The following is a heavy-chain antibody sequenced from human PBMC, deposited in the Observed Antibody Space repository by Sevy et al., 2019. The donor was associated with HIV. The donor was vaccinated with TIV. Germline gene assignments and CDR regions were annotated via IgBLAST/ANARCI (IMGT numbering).Heavy chain of an antibody. J-gene: IGHJ4*02. D-gene: IGHD2-8*01. CDR1: GFTFSNAW. Sequence: GGSLRLSCVASGFTFSNAWMSWVRQAPGKGLEWVGRIKSKTDGGTTDYAAPVKGRFTISRDDSKNTLNLQMNSLKTGDTAVYYCTTSIVLSVGYWGQGTLVTVSS. V-gene: IGHV3-15*01. CDR3: TTSIVLSVGY. CDR2: IKSKTDGGTT.